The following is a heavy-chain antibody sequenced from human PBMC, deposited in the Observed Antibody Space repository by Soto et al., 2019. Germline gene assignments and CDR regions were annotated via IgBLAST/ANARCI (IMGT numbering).Heavy chain of an antibody. CDR2: TYNSGST. CDR3: ARDRAWEQQLGGFDS. CDR1: GGSIRSYY. Sequence: SETLSLTCTVSGGSIRSYYWSWIRQPPGKGLEWIGYTYNSGSTNYNPSLKSRVTISIDTPKNQFSLNLRSVTAADTAVYYCARDRAWEQQLGGFDSWGQGTLVTVSS. V-gene: IGHV4-59*01. J-gene: IGHJ4*02. D-gene: IGHD6-13*01.